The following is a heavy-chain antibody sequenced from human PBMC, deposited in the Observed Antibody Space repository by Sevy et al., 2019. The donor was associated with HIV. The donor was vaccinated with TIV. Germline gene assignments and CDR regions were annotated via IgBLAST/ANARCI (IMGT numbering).Heavy chain of an antibody. J-gene: IGHJ1*01. V-gene: IGHV2-5*01. Sequence: SGPTLVNPTQTLTLTCTFSGFSLSSSGEGVGWIRQPPGKALEWLANIYWNENQRYSPSLKSRLTITKDTSKNQVVLKMTNMDPVDTATYYCAHRGGVQFYDSSGYYSRAEYFHPWGQGTLITVSS. CDR3: AHRGGVQFYDSSGYYSRAEYFHP. D-gene: IGHD3-22*01. CDR1: GFSLSSSGEG. CDR2: IYWNENQ.